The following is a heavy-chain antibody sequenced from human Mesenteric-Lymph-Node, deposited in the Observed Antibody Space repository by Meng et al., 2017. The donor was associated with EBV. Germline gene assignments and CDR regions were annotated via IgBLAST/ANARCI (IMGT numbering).Heavy chain of an antibody. Sequence: EVQLVESGGXLVKTGGSXRLSCAASGFTFSSYKMHWVRQAPGKGLEWVSSISSTSYYIYYADSVQGRFTISRDNAENSLYLQMNSLRAEDTAVYYCARFSSTSEVDYWGQGTLVTVSS. CDR3: ARFSSTSEVDY. D-gene: IGHD2-2*01. CDR1: GFTFSSYK. V-gene: IGHV3-21*02. CDR2: ISSTSYYI. J-gene: IGHJ4*02.